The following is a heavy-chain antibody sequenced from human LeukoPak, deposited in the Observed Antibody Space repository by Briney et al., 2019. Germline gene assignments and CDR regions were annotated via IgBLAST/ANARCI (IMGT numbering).Heavy chain of an antibody. V-gene: IGHV4-34*01. Sequence: SETLSLTCAVYGGSFSGYYWSWIRQPPGKGLEWIGGINHSGSTNYNPSLKSRVTISVDTSKNQFSLKLSSVTAADTAVYYCARSQSYYDFWSGPTGDAFDIWGQGTMVTVSS. D-gene: IGHD3-3*01. CDR3: ARSQSYYDFWSGPTGDAFDI. CDR1: GGSFSGYY. CDR2: INHSGST. J-gene: IGHJ3*02.